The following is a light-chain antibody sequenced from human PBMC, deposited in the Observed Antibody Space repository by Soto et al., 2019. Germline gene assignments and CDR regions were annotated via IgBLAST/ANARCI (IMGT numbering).Light chain of an antibody. CDR2: KAS. Sequence: DIQMTQSPSTLSASVGDRVTIPCRASQSISSWLAWYQQKPGKAPKLLIYKASTLESGVPSNFSGSGPGTEFTLTISSLQPEDFATYYCQQYNSYPWTFGQGTKVDI. CDR1: QSISSW. V-gene: IGKV1-5*03. J-gene: IGKJ1*01. CDR3: QQYNSYPWT.